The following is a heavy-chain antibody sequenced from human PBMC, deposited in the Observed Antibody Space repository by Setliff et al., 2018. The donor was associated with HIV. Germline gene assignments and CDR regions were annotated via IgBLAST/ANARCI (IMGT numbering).Heavy chain of an antibody. J-gene: IGHJ6*02. Sequence: ASVKVSCKASGGTFSSYAISWVRQAPGQGLEWMGIINPSGGSTSYAQKFQGRVTMTRDTSTSTVYMELSSLRSEDTAVYYCARGGYYDRDGMDVWGQGTTVTVSS. D-gene: IGHD3-10*02. V-gene: IGHV1-46*01. CDR3: ARGGYYDRDGMDV. CDR1: GGTFSSYA. CDR2: INPSGGST.